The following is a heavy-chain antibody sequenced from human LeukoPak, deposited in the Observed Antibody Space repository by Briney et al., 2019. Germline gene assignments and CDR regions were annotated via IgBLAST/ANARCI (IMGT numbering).Heavy chain of an antibody. J-gene: IGHJ4*02. Sequence: GGSLRLSCAASGFTFSSYWMHWVRQAPGKGLVWVSLINSDGSSRNYADSVKGRFTISRDNAKNTLYLQMNSLRVGDTAVYYCAREDYRGHGFYGYWGQGSLGTGFS. CDR1: GFTFSSYW. CDR2: INSDGSSR. V-gene: IGHV3-74*01. D-gene: IGHD5-12*01. CDR3: AREDYRGHGFYGY.